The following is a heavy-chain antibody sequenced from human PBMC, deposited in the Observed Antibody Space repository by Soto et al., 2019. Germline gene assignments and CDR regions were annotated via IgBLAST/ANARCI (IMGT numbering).Heavy chain of an antibody. D-gene: IGHD6-13*01. V-gene: IGHV4-59*08. J-gene: IGHJ5*02. CDR3: ARQGIAAAGFFWFDP. CDR2: IYYSGST. CDR1: GGSISSYY. Sequence: SETLSLTCTVSGGSISSYYWSWIRQPPGKGLEWIGYIYYSGSTNYNPSLKSRVTISVDTSKNQFSLKLSSVTAADTAVYYCARQGIAAAGFFWFDPWGQGTLVTVSS.